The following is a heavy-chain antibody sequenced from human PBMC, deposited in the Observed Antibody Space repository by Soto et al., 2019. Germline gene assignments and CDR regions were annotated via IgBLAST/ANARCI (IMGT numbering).Heavy chain of an antibody. CDR1: GGSISSGGYY. D-gene: IGHD3-3*01. Sequence: SETLSLTCTVSGGSISSGGYYWSWIRQHPGKGLEWIGYIYYSGSTYYNPSLKSRVTISVDTSKNQFSLKLSSVTAADTAVYYCARVNISIFGVAGLDYWGQGTLVTISS. J-gene: IGHJ4*02. CDR2: IYYSGST. CDR3: ARVNISIFGVAGLDY. V-gene: IGHV4-31*03.